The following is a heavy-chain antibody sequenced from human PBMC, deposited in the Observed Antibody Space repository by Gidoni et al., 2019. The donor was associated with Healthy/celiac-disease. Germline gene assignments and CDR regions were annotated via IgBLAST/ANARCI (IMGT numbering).Heavy chain of an antibody. D-gene: IGHD1-26*01. CDR1: GFTFSSHP. Sequence: VQLVESGGGVVQPGRSLRLSCAAAGFTFSSHPMHWVRQAPGKGLEWGAVISYDGSNKYSADSVTGRFTISRDNSKNTLYLQMNSLRAEDTAVYYCARDAGATLTLDYWGQGTLVTVSS. J-gene: IGHJ4*02. V-gene: IGHV3-30-3*01. CDR3: ARDAGATLTLDY. CDR2: ISYDGSNK.